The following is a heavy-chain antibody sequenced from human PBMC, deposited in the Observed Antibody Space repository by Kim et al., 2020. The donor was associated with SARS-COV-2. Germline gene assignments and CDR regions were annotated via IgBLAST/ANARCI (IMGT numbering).Heavy chain of an antibody. V-gene: IGHV3-30*18. CDR1: GFTFSSYG. CDR2: ISYDGSNK. Sequence: GGSLRLSCAASGFTFSSYGMHWVRQAPGKGLEWVAVISYDGSNKYYADSVKGRFTISRDNSKNTLYLQMNSLRAEDTAVYYCAKGGRGAQGGVFFPNYYYYYMDVWGKGTTVTVSS. CDR3: AKGGRGAQGGVFFPNYYYYYMDV. D-gene: IGHD2-8*02. J-gene: IGHJ6*03.